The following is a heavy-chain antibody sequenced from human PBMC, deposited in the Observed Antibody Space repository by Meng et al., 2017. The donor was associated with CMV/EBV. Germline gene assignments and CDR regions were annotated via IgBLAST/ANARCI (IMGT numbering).Heavy chain of an antibody. CDR1: GFTFSSYW. V-gene: IGHV3-7*01. D-gene: IGHD2-2*02. J-gene: IGHJ6*02. CDR2: IKQDGSEK. Sequence: GESLKISCAASGFTFSSYWMSWVRQAPGKGLEWVANIKQDGSEKYYVDSVKGRFTISRDNAKNSLYLQMNSLRAEDTAVYYCARSDCSSTSCYNYYYYGMDVWGQGITVTVSS. CDR3: ARSDCSSTSCYNYYYYGMDV.